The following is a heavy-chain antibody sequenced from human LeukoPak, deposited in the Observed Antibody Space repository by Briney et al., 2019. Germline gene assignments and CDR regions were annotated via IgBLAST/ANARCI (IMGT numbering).Heavy chain of an antibody. Sequence: PGGSLRLSCAASGFTFSSYSMKWVRQAPGKGLEWVSYISSSSSTIYYADSVKGRFTISRDNAKNSLYLQMNSLRAEDTDVYYCARDLFRDYGDYYNWFDPWGQGTLVTVSS. D-gene: IGHD4-17*01. J-gene: IGHJ5*02. CDR2: ISSSSSTI. CDR1: GFTFSSYS. V-gene: IGHV3-48*01. CDR3: ARDLFRDYGDYYNWFDP.